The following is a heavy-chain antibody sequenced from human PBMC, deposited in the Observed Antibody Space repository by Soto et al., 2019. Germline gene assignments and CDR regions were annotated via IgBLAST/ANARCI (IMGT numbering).Heavy chain of an antibody. J-gene: IGHJ3*02. D-gene: IGHD6-6*01. V-gene: IGHV5-51*01. Sequence: PGESLKISCTCSGYSFTSYWIGWVRQMPGKVLDWMGIIYPGDSDTRYSPSFQGQVTISADKSISTAYLQWSSLKASDTAMYYCARHDRPGAARLVDAFDIWGQGTMVTVSS. CDR3: ARHDRPGAARLVDAFDI. CDR2: IYPGDSDT. CDR1: GYSFTSYW.